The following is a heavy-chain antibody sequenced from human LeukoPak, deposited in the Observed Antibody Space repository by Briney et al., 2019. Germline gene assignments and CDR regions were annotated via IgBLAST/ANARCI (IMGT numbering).Heavy chain of an antibody. D-gene: IGHD6-13*01. CDR1: GGSFSGYY. CDR2: INHSGST. V-gene: IGHV4-34*01. J-gene: IGHJ5*02. Sequence: SETLSLTCAVYGGSFSGYYWSWIRQPPGKGLEWIGEINHSGSTNYNPSLKSRVTISVDTSKNQFSLKLSSVTAADTAVYYCARDFYGSSWYADRPNWFDPWGQGTLVTVSS. CDR3: ARDFYGSSWYADRPNWFDP.